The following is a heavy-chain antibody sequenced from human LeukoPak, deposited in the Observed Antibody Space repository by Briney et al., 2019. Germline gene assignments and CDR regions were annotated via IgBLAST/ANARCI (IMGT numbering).Heavy chain of an antibody. J-gene: IGHJ6*02. D-gene: IGHD1-1*01. CDR1: GFTFNSYW. V-gene: IGHV3-74*01. CDR2: INNDGSSA. CDR3: ARRGTGHGMDV. Sequence: GGSLRLSCAASGFTFNSYWIHWVRQVPGKGLVWVSRINNDGSSASYVDSVKGRFTISRDNAKNTLFLQMNSLRAEDTAVYYCARRGTGHGMDVWGQGTTVTVSS.